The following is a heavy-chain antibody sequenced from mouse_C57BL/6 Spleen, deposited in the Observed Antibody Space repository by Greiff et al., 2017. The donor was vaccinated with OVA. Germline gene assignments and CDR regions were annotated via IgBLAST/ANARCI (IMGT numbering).Heavy chain of an antibody. CDR1: GYSITSGYY. Sequence: DVQLQESGPGLVKPSQSLSLTCSVTGYSITSGYYWNWIRQFPGNKLEWMGYISYDGSNNYNPSLKNRISITRDTSKNQFFLKLNSVTTEDTATYYCARDRGYYGSSHFDYWGQGTTLTVSS. CDR3: ARDRGYYGSSHFDY. CDR2: ISYDGSN. D-gene: IGHD1-1*01. V-gene: IGHV3-6*01. J-gene: IGHJ2*01.